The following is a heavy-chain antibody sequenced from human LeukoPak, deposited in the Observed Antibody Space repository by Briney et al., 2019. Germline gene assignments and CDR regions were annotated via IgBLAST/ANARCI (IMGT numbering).Heavy chain of an antibody. J-gene: IGHJ4*02. CDR2: IYPGNSYT. V-gene: IGHV5-51*04. CDR1: GYSFTSYW. Sequence: PGESLTISCTGSGYSFTSYWIGWVRQMQGKGVEWMGIIYPGNSYTRYSPSFQGQVTISADKPISTAYLQWSSLKASDTAMYYCARPIWGDSSGYYSMCDYWGQGTLVTVSS. CDR3: ARPIWGDSSGYYSMCDY. D-gene: IGHD3-22*01.